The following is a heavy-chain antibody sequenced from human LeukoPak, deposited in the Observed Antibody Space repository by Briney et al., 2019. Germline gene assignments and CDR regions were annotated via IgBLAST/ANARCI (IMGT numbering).Heavy chain of an antibody. CDR3: ARVGAGVVVVVPAAISAYYGMDV. CDR2: ISWNSGSI. J-gene: IGHJ6*04. CDR1: GFTFDDYA. Sequence: GRSLRLSCAASGFTFDDYAMHWVRQAPGKGLEWVSGISWNSGSIGYADSVKGRFTISRDNAKKSLNLQMNSLRAEDTAVYYCARVGAGVVVVVPAAISAYYGMDVWGKGTTVTVSS. V-gene: IGHV3-9*01. D-gene: IGHD2-2*01.